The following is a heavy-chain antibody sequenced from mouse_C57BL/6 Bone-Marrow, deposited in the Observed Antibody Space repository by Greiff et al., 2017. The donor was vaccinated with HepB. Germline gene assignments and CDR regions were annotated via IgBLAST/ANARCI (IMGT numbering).Heavy chain of an antibody. CDR3: TRSAQVYAWFAY. CDR2: IDPEDGDT. Sequence: EVQLKESGAELVRPGASVKLSCTASGFNIKDYYMHWVKQRPEQGLEWIGRIDPEDGDTEYAPKFQGKATMTADTSSNTAYLQLSSLTSEDTAVYYCTRSAQVYAWFAYWGQGTLVTVSA. D-gene: IGHD3-2*02. CDR1: GFNIKDYY. V-gene: IGHV14-1*01. J-gene: IGHJ3*01.